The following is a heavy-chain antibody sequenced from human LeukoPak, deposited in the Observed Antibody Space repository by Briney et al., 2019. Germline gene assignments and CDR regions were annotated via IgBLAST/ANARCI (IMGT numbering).Heavy chain of an antibody. CDR3: ARHDWFDP. CDR1: GFTFSSHW. D-gene: IGHD3-3*01. J-gene: IGHJ5*02. CDR2: IKKDGSEK. V-gene: IGHV3-7*03. Sequence: GGSLRLSCAASGFTFSSHWMSWVRQAPGKGLEWVANIKKDGSEKYYVDSVKGRFTISRDNAKTSLYLQMNSLRAEDTAVYYCARHDWFDPWGQGTLVTVSS.